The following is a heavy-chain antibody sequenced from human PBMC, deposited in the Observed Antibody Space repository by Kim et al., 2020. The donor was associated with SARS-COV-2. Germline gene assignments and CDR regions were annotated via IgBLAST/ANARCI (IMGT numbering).Heavy chain of an antibody. CDR1: GFTFSSYG. CDR3: AKDSGGY. J-gene: IGHJ4*02. Sequence: GGSLRLSCAASGFTFSSYGMHWVRQAPGKGLECVAVISYDGSNKYYADSVKGRFTISRDNSKNTLYLQMNSLRAEDTAVYYCAKDSGGYWGQGTLVTVSS. CDR2: ISYDGSNK. D-gene: IGHD3-16*01. V-gene: IGHV3-30*18.